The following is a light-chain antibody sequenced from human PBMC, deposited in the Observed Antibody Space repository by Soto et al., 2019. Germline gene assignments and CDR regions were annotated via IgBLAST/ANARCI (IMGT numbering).Light chain of an antibody. CDR3: RSYAGSNTV. Sequence: QSALTQPPSASGSPGQSVTVSCTGTSNDVGGNNYVAWYQQHPGKAPKLLISEVTKRPSGVPDRFSGSKSGNTASLTVSGLQAEEEADYYCRSYAGSNTVFGGGTKLTVL. CDR1: SNDVGGNNY. CDR2: EVT. J-gene: IGLJ2*01. V-gene: IGLV2-8*01.